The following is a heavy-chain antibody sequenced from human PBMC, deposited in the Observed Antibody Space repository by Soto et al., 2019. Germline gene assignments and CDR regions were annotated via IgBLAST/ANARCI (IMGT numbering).Heavy chain of an antibody. D-gene: IGHD6-13*01. V-gene: IGHV3-21*01. CDR1: GFTFSTYS. Sequence: EVHLVESGGGLVKPGGSLRLSCAASGFTFSTYSMTWVRQAPGKGLEWVSSISSSSSYIYYADSVKGRFTISRDNAKNTLYLQMISLRAEDAAVDFCASIAAAGGNYYYGMDVWGQGTTVTVSS. CDR2: ISSSSSYI. CDR3: ASIAAAGGNYYYGMDV. J-gene: IGHJ6*02.